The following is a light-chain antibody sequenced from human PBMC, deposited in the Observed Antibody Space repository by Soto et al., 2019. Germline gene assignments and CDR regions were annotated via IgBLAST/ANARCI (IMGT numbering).Light chain of an antibody. J-gene: IGKJ1*01. CDR3: QQYGTSPRT. CDR2: GAS. Sequence: EIVLTQSPGTLSLSPGERATLSCRASKGIFSNYVAWYQQRSGQAPRLLIYGASNRATGIPDRISGSGSGTDFTLTISRLEPEDFAVYYCQQYGTSPRTFGQGTKVEFK. V-gene: IGKV3-20*01. CDR1: KGIFSNY.